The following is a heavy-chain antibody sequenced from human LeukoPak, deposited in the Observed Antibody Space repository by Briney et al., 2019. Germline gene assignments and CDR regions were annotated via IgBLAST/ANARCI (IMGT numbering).Heavy chain of an antibody. Sequence: ASVNVSCNASGSTFTGNYMHWVRHAPGQGLGWMGWINPNSGGTNYAHKVQGRGTMTRDTSNSTDHLELSRMSPDATATSSCARVPGGFGEEWDYWGQGTLVTVSS. CDR1: GSTFTGNY. CDR3: ARVPGGFGEEWDY. J-gene: IGHJ4*02. V-gene: IGHV1-2*02. CDR2: INPNSGGT. D-gene: IGHD3-10*01.